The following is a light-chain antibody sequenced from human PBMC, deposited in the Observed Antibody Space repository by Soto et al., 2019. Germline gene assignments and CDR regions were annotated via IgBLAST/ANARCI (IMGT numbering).Light chain of an antibody. Sequence: QSVLTQPASVSGSPGQSITISCTGTSSDVGGYNYVSWYQQHPGKAPKLMIYDVSNRPSGVSNRFSGSKSGNTASLTISGLQAEDEAEYYCSSYTSSSTPGVVFGGGTKLTVL. J-gene: IGLJ2*01. CDR2: DVS. V-gene: IGLV2-14*01. CDR3: SSYTSSSTPGVV. CDR1: SSDVGGYNY.